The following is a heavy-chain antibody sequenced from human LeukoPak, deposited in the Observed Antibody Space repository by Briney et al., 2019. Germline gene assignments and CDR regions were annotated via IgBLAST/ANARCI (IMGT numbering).Heavy chain of an antibody. D-gene: IGHD1-26*01. Sequence: ASVKVSCKASGGTFISYAISWVRQAPGQELEWMGGIIPIFGTANYAQKFQGRVTIPADKSTSTAYMELSSLRSEDTAVYYCAYGATPSDYMDVWGKGTTVTVSS. CDR1: GGTFISYA. V-gene: IGHV1-69*06. J-gene: IGHJ6*03. CDR2: IIPIFGTA. CDR3: AYGATPSDYMDV.